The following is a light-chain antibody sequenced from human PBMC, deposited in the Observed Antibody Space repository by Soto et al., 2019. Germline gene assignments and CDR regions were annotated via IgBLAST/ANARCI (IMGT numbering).Light chain of an antibody. CDR2: CAS. CDR1: QSFSTSP. J-gene: IGKJ5*01. Sequence: EIVLTQSPGTLSLSPGERAIRSCRASQSFSTSPLAWHPKKPGQAPRLLIYCASTRATGIPDRFSGSGSGTDFTLTISRLEPEDCAVFYCQQYLSSPLPCGQGTRLQLK. V-gene: IGKV3-20*01. CDR3: QQYLSSPLP.